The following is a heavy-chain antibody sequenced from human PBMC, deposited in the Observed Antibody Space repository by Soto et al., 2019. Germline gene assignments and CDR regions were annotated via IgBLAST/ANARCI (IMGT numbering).Heavy chain of an antibody. V-gene: IGHV3-33*01. J-gene: IGHJ6*02. CDR3: ARDEGFTWAAAGAYYYYGMDV. CDR2: IWYDGSNK. CDR1: GFTFSSYG. D-gene: IGHD6-13*01. Sequence: GGSLRLSCAASGFTFSSYGMHWVRQAPGKGLEWVAVIWYDGSNKYYADSVKGRFTIYRDNSKNTLYLKMNSLRAEDTAVYYCARDEGFTWAAAGAYYYYGMDVWGQGTTVTVSS.